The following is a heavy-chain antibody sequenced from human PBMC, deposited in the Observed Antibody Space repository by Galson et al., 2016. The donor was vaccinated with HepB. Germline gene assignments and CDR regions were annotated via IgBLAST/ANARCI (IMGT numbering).Heavy chain of an antibody. Sequence: ETLSLTCAVSGDSITNSVCWTWVRQAPGNGLEWIGEIYHTGITNYNPSLKSRLSISVDKSKNEFSLNLTSVPAADTAVYFCARFPTVGVRKGGFDYWGQGALVIVSS. CDR1: GDSITNSVC. J-gene: IGHJ4*02. CDR2: IYHTGIT. D-gene: IGHD1-26*01. V-gene: IGHV4-4*01. CDR3: ARFPTVGVRKGGFDY.